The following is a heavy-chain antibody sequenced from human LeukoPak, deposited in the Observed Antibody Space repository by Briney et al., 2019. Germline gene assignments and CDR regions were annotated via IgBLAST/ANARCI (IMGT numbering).Heavy chain of an antibody. CDR2: ISSDGSVI. D-gene: IGHD2-2*01. V-gene: IGHV3-74*01. Sequence: PSGGSLRLSCAASGVPFSASWMHRVRQAPGKGLAWVSHISSDGSVIVYADSVKGRFTISRDNSKNTLYLQMNSLRAEDTAVYYCAKDRGGPAATYYFDYWGQGTLVTVSS. CDR3: AKDRGGPAATYYFDY. CDR1: GVPFSASW. J-gene: IGHJ4*02.